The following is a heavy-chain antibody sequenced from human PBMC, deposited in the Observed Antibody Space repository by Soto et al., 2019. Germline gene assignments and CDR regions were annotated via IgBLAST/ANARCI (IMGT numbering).Heavy chain of an antibody. V-gene: IGHV1-2*02. CDR2: INPNSGGT. Sequence: GASVKVSCKASGYTFTGYYMHWVRQAPGQGLEWMGWINPNSGGTNYAQKFQGRVTMTRDTSISTAYMELGRLRSDDTAVYYCAREYYYDSSGYRYRYWGQGTLVTVSS. CDR3: AREYYYDSSGYRYRY. D-gene: IGHD3-22*01. J-gene: IGHJ4*02. CDR1: GYTFTGYY.